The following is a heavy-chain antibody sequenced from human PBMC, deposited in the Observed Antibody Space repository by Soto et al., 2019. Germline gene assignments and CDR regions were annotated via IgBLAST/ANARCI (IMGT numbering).Heavy chain of an antibody. J-gene: IGHJ4*02. CDR1: GGSISSGGYY. CDR3: ARDVLYGGNEYYFDY. V-gene: IGHV4-31*03. Sequence: TLSLTCTVSGGSISSGGYYWSWIRQHPEKGLELIGYISYNGRTYSNPSLRSRVTISADTSKNQFSLKLSSVTAADTAVYYCARDVLYGGNEYYFDYWGQGTLVTVSS. CDR2: ISYNGRT. D-gene: IGHD4-17*01.